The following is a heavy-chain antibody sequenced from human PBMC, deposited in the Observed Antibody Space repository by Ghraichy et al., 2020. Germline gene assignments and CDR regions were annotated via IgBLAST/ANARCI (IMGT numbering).Heavy chain of an antibody. CDR2: IKQDGSEK. V-gene: IGHV3-7*01. J-gene: IGHJ5*02. CDR3: ARDTSIAAAGIWFDP. D-gene: IGHD6-13*01. CDR1: GFTFSSYW. Sequence: ESLNISCAASGFTFSSYWMSWVRQAPGKGLEWVANIKQDGSEKYYVDSVKGRFTISRDNAKNSLYLQMNSLRAEDTAVYYCARDTSIAAAGIWFDPWGQGTLVTVSS.